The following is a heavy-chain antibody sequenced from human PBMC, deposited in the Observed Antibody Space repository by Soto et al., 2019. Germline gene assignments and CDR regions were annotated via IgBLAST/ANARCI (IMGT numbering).Heavy chain of an antibody. CDR2: IIPILGIA. Sequence: SVKVSCKASGGTFSSYTISWVRQAPGQGLEWMGRIIPILGIANYAQKFQGRVTITADKSTSTAYMELSSLRSEDTAVYYCAREHSGYDGAFDIWGQGTMVTVSS. V-gene: IGHV1-69*04. CDR3: AREHSGYDGAFDI. J-gene: IGHJ3*02. CDR1: GGTFSSYT. D-gene: IGHD5-12*01.